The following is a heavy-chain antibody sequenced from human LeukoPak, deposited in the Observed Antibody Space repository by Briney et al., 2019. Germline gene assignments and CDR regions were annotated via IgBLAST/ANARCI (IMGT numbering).Heavy chain of an antibody. CDR3: AKASGHCSSTSCPPDF. Sequence: PGGSLRLSCAASGFTFSSYWMSWVRQAPGKGLEWVANIKQDGSGKYYVDSVKGRFTISRDNAKNSLYLEMNSLRVEDTALYYCAKASGHCSSTSCPPDFWGQGTLVTVSS. CDR1: GFTFSSYW. CDR2: IKQDGSGK. J-gene: IGHJ4*02. D-gene: IGHD2-2*01. V-gene: IGHV3-7*03.